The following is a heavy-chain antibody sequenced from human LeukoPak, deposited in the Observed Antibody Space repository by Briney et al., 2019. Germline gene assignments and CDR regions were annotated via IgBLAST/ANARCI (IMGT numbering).Heavy chain of an antibody. Sequence: PSETLSLTCTVSGGSISSSSYYWGWIRQPPGKGLEWMGSIYVVGTTYYNPSLESRVTISVDRSKNQFSLKLTSVTAAETAVYYCARDNLDCSGGRCYLTPFDSWGQGTLVTVSS. V-gene: IGHV4-39*07. D-gene: IGHD2-15*01. CDR1: GGSISSSSYY. CDR3: ARDNLDCSGGRCYLTPFDS. J-gene: IGHJ4*02. CDR2: IYVVGTT.